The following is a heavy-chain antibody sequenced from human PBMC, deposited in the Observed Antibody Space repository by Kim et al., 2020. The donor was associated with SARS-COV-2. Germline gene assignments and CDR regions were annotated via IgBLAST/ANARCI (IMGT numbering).Heavy chain of an antibody. J-gene: IGHJ6*02. Sequence: ASVKVSCKASAYSFTGYYIHWVRQAPGQGLEWMGRINPNHGGTNYAQQFQGRVTMTRDTTITTVYMELISLTSDDTAVYFCARDKFYDVSGGENMDVWGQGTTVIVSS. CDR2: INPNHGGT. CDR3: ARDKFYDVSGGENMDV. V-gene: IGHV1-2*06. D-gene: IGHD3-10*01. CDR1: AYSFTGYY.